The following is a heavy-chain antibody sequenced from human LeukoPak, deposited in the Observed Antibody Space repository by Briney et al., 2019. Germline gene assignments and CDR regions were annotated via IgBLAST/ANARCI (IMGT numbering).Heavy chain of an antibody. V-gene: IGHV4-34*01. CDR2: INHSGST. D-gene: IGHD3-22*01. Sequence: SETLSLTCAVYGGPFSGYYWSWIRQPPGKGLEWIGEINHSGSTNYNPSLKSRVTISVDTSKNQFSLKLSSVTAADTAVYYCARLWYYDSSGYYYYYFDYWGQGTLVTVSS. CDR3: ARLWYYDSSGYYYYYFDY. CDR1: GGPFSGYY. J-gene: IGHJ4*02.